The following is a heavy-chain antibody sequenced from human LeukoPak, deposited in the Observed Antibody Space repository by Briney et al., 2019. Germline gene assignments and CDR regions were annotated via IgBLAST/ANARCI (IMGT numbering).Heavy chain of an antibody. CDR3: ARADRLDGAPYLIGP. Sequence: ASVKVSCKTSGYTFTDYYMHWVRQAHGQGLEWMGWINPNSGVTSSAQKFQGRVTMTRDTSITTVYMEVRWLTSDDTAIYYCARADRLDGAPYLIGPWGQGTLVTLSS. CDR1: GYTFTDYY. V-gene: IGHV1-2*02. J-gene: IGHJ5*02. D-gene: IGHD2-21*01. CDR2: INPNSGVT.